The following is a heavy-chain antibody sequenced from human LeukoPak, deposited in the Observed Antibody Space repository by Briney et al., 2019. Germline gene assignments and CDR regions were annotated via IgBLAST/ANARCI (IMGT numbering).Heavy chain of an antibody. CDR3: ARDQGLHYGMGV. Sequence: GGSLRLSCAASGFTFSSYAMHWVRQAPGKGLEWVAVISYDGSNKYYADSVKGRFTISRDNSKNTLYLQMNSLRAEDTAVYYCARDQGLHYGMGVWGQGTTVTVSS. CDR2: ISYDGSNK. CDR1: GFTFSSYA. J-gene: IGHJ6*02. V-gene: IGHV3-30-3*01.